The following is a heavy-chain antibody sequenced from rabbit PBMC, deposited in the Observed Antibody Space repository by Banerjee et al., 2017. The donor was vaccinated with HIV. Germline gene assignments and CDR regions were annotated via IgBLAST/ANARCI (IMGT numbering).Heavy chain of an antibody. CDR3: GRDRDGDAGYGSLAL. J-gene: IGHJ3*01. CDR2: INSSSGNT. D-gene: IGHD6-1*01. V-gene: IGHV1S45*01. CDR1: GFSFSSSHW. Sequence: QEQLEESGGDLVKPEGSLTLTCTASGFSFSSSHWMCWVRQAPGKGLEWIACINSSSGNTVYARWAKGRFTISKTSSTTVTLQMTSLTAADTATYFCGRDRDGDAGYGSLALWGQGTLVTVS.